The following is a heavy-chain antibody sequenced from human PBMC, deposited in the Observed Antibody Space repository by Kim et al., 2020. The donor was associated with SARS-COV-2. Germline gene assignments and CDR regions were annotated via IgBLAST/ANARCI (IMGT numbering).Heavy chain of an antibody. Sequence: GGSLRLSCAASGLTFSRYGMHWVRQAPGMGLEWVADISYDGSNEYYEDSVKGRITISRDNSRNTLYLQMNSLTTEDTAVYFCAKAPIALVPGGKRWFDPWGQGTLVTVSS. CDR3: AKAPIALVPGGKRWFDP. CDR1: GLTFSRYG. CDR2: ISYDGSNE. J-gene: IGHJ5*02. D-gene: IGHD2-2*01. V-gene: IGHV3-30*18.